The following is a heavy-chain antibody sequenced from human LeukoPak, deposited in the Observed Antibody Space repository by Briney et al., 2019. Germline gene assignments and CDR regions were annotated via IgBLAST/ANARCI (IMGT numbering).Heavy chain of an antibody. CDR2: ISGSGGST. V-gene: IGHV3-23*01. Sequence: GGSLRLSCAASGFTFSSYAMSWVRQAPGKGLEWVSAISGSGGSTYYADSVKGRFTISRDNSKNTLYLQMNSLRAEDTAVYYCAKDPVITFGGVIGPYFDYWGHGTLVTVSS. D-gene: IGHD3-16*02. CDR1: GFTFSSYA. CDR3: AKDPVITFGGVIGPYFDY. J-gene: IGHJ4*01.